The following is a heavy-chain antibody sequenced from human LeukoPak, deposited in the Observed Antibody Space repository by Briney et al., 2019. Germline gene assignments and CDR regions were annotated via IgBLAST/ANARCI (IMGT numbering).Heavy chain of an antibody. Sequence: GGSLRLSCAASGFTFSSYSMNWVRQAPGKGLEWVSSISSSSSYIYYADSVKGRFTISRDNAKNSLYLQMNSLRAEDTAVYYCARWVGANLFDCWGQGTLVTVSS. CDR1: GFTFSSYS. J-gene: IGHJ4*02. V-gene: IGHV3-21*01. CDR3: ARWVGANLFDC. D-gene: IGHD1-26*01. CDR2: ISSSSSYI.